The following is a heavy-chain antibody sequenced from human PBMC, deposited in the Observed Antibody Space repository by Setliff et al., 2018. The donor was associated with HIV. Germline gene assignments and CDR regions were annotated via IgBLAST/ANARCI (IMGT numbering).Heavy chain of an antibody. J-gene: IGHJ5*02. CDR3: ARVSRWTALMAGWFDP. Sequence: SETLSLTCTVSGDSISRATYYWAWIRQPAGKGLEYIGHIYTAGSTNYNPSLESRVTISLDMSKNQFSLRLSSVTAADTAVYYCARVSRWTALMAGWFDPWGQGTLVTVSS. D-gene: IGHD2-21*02. V-gene: IGHV4-61*09. CDR2: IYTAGST. CDR1: GDSISRATYY.